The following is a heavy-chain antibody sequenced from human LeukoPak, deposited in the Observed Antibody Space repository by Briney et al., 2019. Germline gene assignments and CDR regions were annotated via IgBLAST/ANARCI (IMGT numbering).Heavy chain of an antibody. V-gene: IGHV6-1*01. CDR2: TYYGSKWYY. J-gene: IGHJ6*02. CDR1: GDSFSSNTAA. CDR3: ARDPGYYYAMDV. D-gene: IGHD2-15*01. Sequence: SQTLSLTCAVSGDSFSSNTAAWIWVRQSPSRGLEWLGRTYYGSKWYYNYAASVSSRMAINPDTSKNLFSLQLNTVTPEDTAVYYCARDPGYYYAMDVWGQGTTVTVSS.